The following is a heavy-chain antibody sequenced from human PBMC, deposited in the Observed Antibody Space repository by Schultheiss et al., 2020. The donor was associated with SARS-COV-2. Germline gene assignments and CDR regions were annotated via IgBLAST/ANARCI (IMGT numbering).Heavy chain of an antibody. J-gene: IGHJ4*02. CDR1: GGSISSGGYY. V-gene: IGHV4-31*03. CDR3: AIVPFWSGYSHVDY. D-gene: IGHD3-3*01. Sequence: SETLSLTCTVSGGSISSGGYYWSWIRQHPGKGLEWIGYIYYSGSTYYNPSLKSRVTISVDTSKNRFSLKLSSVTAADTAVYYCAIVPFWSGYSHVDYWGQGTLVTVSS. CDR2: IYYSGST.